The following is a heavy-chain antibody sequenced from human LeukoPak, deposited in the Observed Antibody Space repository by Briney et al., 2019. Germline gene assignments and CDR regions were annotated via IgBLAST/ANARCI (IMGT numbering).Heavy chain of an antibody. J-gene: IGHJ4*02. Sequence: ASVKVSCKAPGVTFGTYAISWVRQAPGQGLEWMGGIIAMFTTANYAQKFQGRVTITADKSTSTAYMELSSLRSEDTAVYYCARASRGPRGYSANDYWGQGTLVTVSS. D-gene: IGHD5-12*01. CDR2: IIAMFTTA. V-gene: IGHV1-69*06. CDR1: GVTFGTYA. CDR3: ARASRGPRGYSANDY.